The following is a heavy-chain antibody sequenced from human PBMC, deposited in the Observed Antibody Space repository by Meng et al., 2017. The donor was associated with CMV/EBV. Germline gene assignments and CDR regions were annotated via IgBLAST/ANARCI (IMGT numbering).Heavy chain of an antibody. D-gene: IGHD3-3*01. Sequence: GESLKISCAASGFTFSSYEMNWVRQAPGKGLEWVGFIRSKAYGGTTEYAASVKGRFTISRDDSKSIAYLQMNSLKTEDTAVYYCTREGRFLEWLSPVYYGMDVWGQGTTVTVSS. J-gene: IGHJ6*02. V-gene: IGHV3-49*04. CDR1: GFTFSSYE. CDR2: IRSKAYGGTT. CDR3: TREGRFLEWLSPVYYGMDV.